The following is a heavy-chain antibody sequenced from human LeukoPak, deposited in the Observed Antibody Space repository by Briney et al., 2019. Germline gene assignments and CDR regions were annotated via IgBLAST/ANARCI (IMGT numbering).Heavy chain of an antibody. Sequence: SETLSLTCAVYGGSFSGYYWSWIRQPPGKGMEWIGEINHSGSTNYNPSLKSRVTISVDTSKNQFSLKLSAVTAADTAVYYCARDYCSSGSCFTLGYWGQGTLVTVSS. CDR3: ARDYCSSGSCFTLGY. J-gene: IGHJ4*02. CDR2: INHSGST. D-gene: IGHD2-15*01. CDR1: GGSFSGYY. V-gene: IGHV4-34*01.